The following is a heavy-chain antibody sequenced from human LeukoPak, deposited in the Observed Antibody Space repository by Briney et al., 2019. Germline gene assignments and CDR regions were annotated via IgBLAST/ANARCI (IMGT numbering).Heavy chain of an antibody. CDR2: IYHSGST. Sequence: GSLRLSCAASGFTFSSYSMNWVRQAPGKGLEWIGSIYHSGSTYYNPSLKSRVTISVDTSKNQFSLKLSSVTAADTAVYYCARHRYCSSTSCYTVGYYFDYWGQGTLVTVSS. CDR1: GFTFSSYS. D-gene: IGHD2-2*02. J-gene: IGHJ4*02. V-gene: IGHV4-38-2*01. CDR3: ARHRYCSSTSCYTVGYYFDY.